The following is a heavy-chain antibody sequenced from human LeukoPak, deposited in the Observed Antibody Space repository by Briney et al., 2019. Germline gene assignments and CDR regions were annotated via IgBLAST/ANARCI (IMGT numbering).Heavy chain of an antibody. D-gene: IGHD3-3*01. Sequence: TGGSLRLPCAASGFTFSSYWMSWVRQAPGKGLEWVANIKQDGSEKYYVDSVKGRFTISRDNAKNSLYLQMNSLRAEDTAVYYCARDNIYDFWSGYYDGMDVWGQGTTVTVSS. CDR2: IKQDGSEK. J-gene: IGHJ6*02. CDR1: GFTFSSYW. CDR3: ARDNIYDFWSGYYDGMDV. V-gene: IGHV3-7*03.